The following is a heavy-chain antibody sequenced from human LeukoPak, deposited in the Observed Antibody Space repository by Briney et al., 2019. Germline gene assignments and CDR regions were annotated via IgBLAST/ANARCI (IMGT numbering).Heavy chain of an antibody. D-gene: IGHD1-26*01. J-gene: IGHJ4*02. V-gene: IGHV3-33*01. CDR3: TTRGGSFSIFDY. CDR2: IWYDGSNK. Sequence: PGRSLRLSCAASGFTFSSYGMHWVRQAPGKGLEWVAVIWYDGSNKYYADSVKGRFTISRDNSKNTLYLQLNSLRAEDTAVYYCTTRGGSFSIFDYWGQXXLVXVSS. CDR1: GFTFSSYG.